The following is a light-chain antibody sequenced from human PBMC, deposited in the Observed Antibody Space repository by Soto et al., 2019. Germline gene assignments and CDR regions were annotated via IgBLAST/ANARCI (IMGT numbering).Light chain of an antibody. J-gene: IGKJ1*01. CDR1: QGISSY. CDR3: QQLNTYPRT. CDR2: DTS. Sequence: DIQLTQSPSFLSASVGDRVTITCRASQGISSYLAWYQQRPGKAPKFLIYDTSTLQRAVPSRFSGSGSGTEFTLTISSLQPEDFATYYCQQLNTYPRTFGQGTKVEIK. V-gene: IGKV1-9*01.